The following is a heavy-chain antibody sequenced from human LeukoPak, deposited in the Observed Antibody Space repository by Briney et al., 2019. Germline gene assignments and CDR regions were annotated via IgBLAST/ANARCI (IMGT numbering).Heavy chain of an antibody. V-gene: IGHV3-7*01. J-gene: IGHJ3*02. CDR2: IKQDGSEK. D-gene: IGHD6-13*01. CDR1: GFTFSSYW. CDR3: ARITLAATGYDAFDI. Sequence: PGGSLRLSCAASGFTFSSYWMNWVRQAPEKGLEWVANIKQDGSEKYYVDSVKGRFTISRDNAKNSLHLQMNSLRVDDAAVYYCARITLAATGYDAFDIWGQGTMVTVSS.